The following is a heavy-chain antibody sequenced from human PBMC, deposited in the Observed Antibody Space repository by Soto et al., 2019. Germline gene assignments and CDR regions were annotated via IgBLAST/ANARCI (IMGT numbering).Heavy chain of an antibody. CDR3: ARTVAVAGAYWYFDL. J-gene: IGHJ2*01. CDR2: IYYSGST. D-gene: IGHD6-19*01. CDR1: GGSISSSSYY. V-gene: IGHV4-39*01. Sequence: SETLSLTCTVSGGSISSSSYYWGWIRQPPGKGLEWIGSIYYSGSTYYNPSLKSRVTISVDTSKNQFSLKLSSVTAADTAVYYCARTVAVAGAYWYFDLWGRDTLVTVSS.